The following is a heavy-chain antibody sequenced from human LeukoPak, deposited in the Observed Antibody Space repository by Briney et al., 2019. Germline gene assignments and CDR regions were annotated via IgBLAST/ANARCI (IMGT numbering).Heavy chain of an antibody. Sequence: PGGSLRLSCTASGFTFGDYVMSWVRQAPGKGLEWVGFIRSKAYGGTTKNAASVKGRFTISRDDSKNTLYLQMNSLKTEDTAVYYCTTYCAGDCYGYWGQGTLVTVSS. CDR2: IRSKAYGGTT. CDR1: GFTFGDYV. J-gene: IGHJ4*02. V-gene: IGHV3-49*04. D-gene: IGHD2-21*02. CDR3: TTYCAGDCYGY.